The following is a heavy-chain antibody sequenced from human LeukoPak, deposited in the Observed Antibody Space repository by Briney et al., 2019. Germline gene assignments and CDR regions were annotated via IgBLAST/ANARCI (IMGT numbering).Heavy chain of an antibody. CDR1: GYTFTGYY. J-gene: IGHJ4*02. CDR3: ARVDQRISFYFDY. CDR2: LNPHNGDT. D-gene: IGHD3-16*02. V-gene: IGHV1-2*02. Sequence: ASVKVSCKASGYTFTGYYMHWVRQAPGQGLEWMGWLNPHNGDTNYVQKFQGRVTMTRDTSISTAFMELSSLRSDGTAVYYCARVDQRISFYFDYWGQGTLITVSS.